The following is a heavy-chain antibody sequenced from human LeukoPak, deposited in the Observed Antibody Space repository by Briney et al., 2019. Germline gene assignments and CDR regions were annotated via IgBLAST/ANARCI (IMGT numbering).Heavy chain of an antibody. CDR3: ASVYSSGWDFEY. V-gene: IGHV1-2*02. CDR1: GYTFTAYY. CDR2: INPNSGAT. J-gene: IGHJ4*02. Sequence: EASVKVSCKVSGYTFTAYYMHWVRQARGQGLEWMGWINPNSGATNYAQQFQGRVTMTRDTSISTAYMELSRLRSDDMAVYYCASVYSSGWDFEYWGQGTLVTVSS. D-gene: IGHD6-19*01.